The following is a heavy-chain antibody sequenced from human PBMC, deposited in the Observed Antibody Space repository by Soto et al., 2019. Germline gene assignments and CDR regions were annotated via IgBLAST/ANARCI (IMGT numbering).Heavy chain of an antibody. CDR3: ARAIKRWEVHYYFYY. CDR2: IVVNSNTA. V-gene: IGHV1-69*06. Sequence: QVVLLQSGAEVKEPGSSVRVSCEVSGSTFNNFAFSWVRQAPGHGPEWMGGIVVNSNTADCSQRFQDRVNITADTSTTTLYMELGSLTFEDTAVYYCARAIKRWEVHYYFYYWCQGTLGTVS. CDR1: GSTFNNFA. D-gene: IGHD1-26*01. J-gene: IGHJ4*02.